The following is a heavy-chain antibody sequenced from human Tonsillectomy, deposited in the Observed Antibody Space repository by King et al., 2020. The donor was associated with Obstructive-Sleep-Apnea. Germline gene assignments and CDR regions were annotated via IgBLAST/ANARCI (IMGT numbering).Heavy chain of an antibody. D-gene: IGHD6-6*01. CDR3: AKASESHPARPLDD. Sequence: VQLVESGGGLVQPGGSLRLSCAASGFTFDDYAMNWVRQAPGKGLEWVSVIRGSGESTYYADSVKGRFTISRDTSKNIVFLQMNSLRAEDTALYYCAKASESHPARPLDDWGQGTLVTVSS. V-gene: IGHV3-23*04. CDR1: GFTFDDYA. CDR2: IRGSGEST. J-gene: IGHJ4*02.